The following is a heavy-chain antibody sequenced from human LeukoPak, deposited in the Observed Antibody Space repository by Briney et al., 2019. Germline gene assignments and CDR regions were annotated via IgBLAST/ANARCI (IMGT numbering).Heavy chain of an antibody. D-gene: IGHD5-18*01. CDR3: ARDTYNYGSSAYYFDY. J-gene: IGHJ4*02. V-gene: IGHV4-38-2*02. CDR2: IYHSGST. Sequence: SETLSLTCTVSGYSISSGYYWGWIRQPPGKGLEWIGSIYHSGSTNYNPSLKSRVTMSVDTSKNQFSLKLSSVTAADTAVYYCARDTYNYGSSAYYFDYWGQGTLVTVSS. CDR1: GYSISSGYY.